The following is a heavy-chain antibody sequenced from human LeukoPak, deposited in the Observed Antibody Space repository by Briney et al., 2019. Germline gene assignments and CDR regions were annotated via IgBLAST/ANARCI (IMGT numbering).Heavy chain of an antibody. D-gene: IGHD6-13*01. CDR3: AYPGGSSWYRH. CDR2: ISSSSSYI. J-gene: IGHJ4*02. CDR1: GFTFSNYG. V-gene: IGHV3-21*01. Sequence: GGSLRLSCAASGFTFSNYGMSWVRQAPGKGLEWVSSISSSSSYIYYADSVKGRFTISRDNAKNSLYLQMNSLRAEDTAVYYCAYPGGSSWYRHWGQGTLVTVSS.